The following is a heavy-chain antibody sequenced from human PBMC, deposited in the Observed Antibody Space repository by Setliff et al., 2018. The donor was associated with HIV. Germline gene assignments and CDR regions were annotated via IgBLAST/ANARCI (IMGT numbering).Heavy chain of an antibody. CDR1: GFTFGDYV. J-gene: IGHJ4*02. CDR3: TTTLSLWFGAPFDY. CDR2: IKSKTDGGTT. V-gene: IGHV3-15*01. D-gene: IGHD3-10*01. Sequence: GGSLRLSCITSGFTFGDYVMNWVRQAPGKGLEWVGHIKSKTDGGTTDYAAPVKGRFTISRDDSKNMLYLQMNRLTSEDTAVYYCTTTLSLWFGAPFDYWGQGTLVTVSS.